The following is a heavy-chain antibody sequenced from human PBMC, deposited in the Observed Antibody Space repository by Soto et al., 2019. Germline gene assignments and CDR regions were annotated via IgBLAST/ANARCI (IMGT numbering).Heavy chain of an antibody. Sequence: QVQLVQCGAEVKKPGASVKVSCQASGYTFTSYGISWVRQAPGQGLEWMGWISAYNGNTNYAQKLQGRVTMTTGTSTRTAYMELRSLRSVDTAVYYCARARDSAAFDIWGQGTMVTVSS. CDR2: ISAYNGNT. J-gene: IGHJ3*02. CDR3: ARARDSAAFDI. D-gene: IGHD3-10*01. CDR1: GYTFTSYG. V-gene: IGHV1-18*01.